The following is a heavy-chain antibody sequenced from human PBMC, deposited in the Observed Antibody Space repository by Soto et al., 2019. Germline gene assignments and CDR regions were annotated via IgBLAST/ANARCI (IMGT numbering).Heavy chain of an antibody. V-gene: IGHV3-30*18. CDR1: GFTFSSYG. J-gene: IGHJ6*02. D-gene: IGHD3-3*01. CDR2: ISYDGSNK. Sequence: GGSLRLSCAASGFTFSSYGMHWVRQAPGKGLEWVAVISYDGSNKYYADSVKGRFTISRDNSKNTLYLQMNSLRAEDTAVYYCAKELKDFWKTPTKYYYYYGMDVWGQGTTVTVSS. CDR3: AKELKDFWKTPTKYYYYYGMDV.